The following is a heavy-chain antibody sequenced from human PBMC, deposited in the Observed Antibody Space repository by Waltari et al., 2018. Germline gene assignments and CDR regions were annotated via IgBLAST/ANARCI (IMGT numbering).Heavy chain of an antibody. V-gene: IGHV3-23*03. D-gene: IGHD6-13*01. Sequence: EVQLLESGGGLVQPGGSLRLSCAASGFTFSSYAMSWVRQAPGKGLEWVSVIYSGGSTYYVDSVKGRFTISRDNSKNTLYLQMNSLRAEDTAVYYCAKLAAAGHFDYWGQGTLVTVSS. CDR3: AKLAAAGHFDY. CDR1: GFTFSSYA. CDR2: IYSGGST. J-gene: IGHJ4*02.